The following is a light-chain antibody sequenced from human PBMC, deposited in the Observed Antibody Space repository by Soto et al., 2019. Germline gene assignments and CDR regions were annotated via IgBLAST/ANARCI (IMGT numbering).Light chain of an antibody. CDR1: SSEVGGYNY. CDR2: DVS. V-gene: IGLV2-14*01. Sequence: PASGSGVPREARPISHTRNSSEVGGYNYDSCNQQYPGEAPKVIIYDVSHRPAGVSNRFSGSKSGNTASLTISGLQSQDEADYYCSSYTSATTYVSVPGTKVTVL. CDR3: SSYTSATTYV. J-gene: IGLJ1*01.